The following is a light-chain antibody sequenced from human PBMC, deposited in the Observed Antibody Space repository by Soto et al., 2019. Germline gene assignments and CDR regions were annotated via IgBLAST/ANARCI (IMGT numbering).Light chain of an antibody. Sequence: ELVLTQSPATLSLYKRERATLSCMASQSVSINYVAWYQQKPGQTPKVLIYRASSRATGIPDRFSGSGSGTDFTFTISRLEPEDFAMYYCQQYGSSPLTFGGGSKV. CDR3: QQYGSSPLT. V-gene: IGKV3-20*01. CDR1: QSVSINY. J-gene: IGKJ4*01. CDR2: RAS.